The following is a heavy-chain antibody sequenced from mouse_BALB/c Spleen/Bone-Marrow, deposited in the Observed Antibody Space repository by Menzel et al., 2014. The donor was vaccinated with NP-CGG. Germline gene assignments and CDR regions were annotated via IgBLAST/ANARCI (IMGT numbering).Heavy chain of an antibody. J-gene: IGHJ1*01. CDR2: ISSGGSYT. V-gene: IGHV5-9-4*01. CDR3: ARHGGGSSLWYFDV. D-gene: IGHD1-1*01. CDR1: GFTFSYYA. Sequence: EVKLVESGGGLVKPGGSLKLSCAASGFTFSYYAMSWVRQSPEKSLEWVAEISSGGSYTYYPDTVTGRFTISRDNDKNTLYLQMSSLRSEDTAMYYCARHGGGSSLWYFDVWGAGTTVTVSS.